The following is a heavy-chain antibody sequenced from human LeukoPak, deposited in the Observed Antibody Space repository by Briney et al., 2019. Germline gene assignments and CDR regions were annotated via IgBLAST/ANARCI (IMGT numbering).Heavy chain of an antibody. CDR1: AYTFTTYW. V-gene: IGHV5-51*01. D-gene: IGHD3-22*01. CDR3: ARDYDSSGYAAH. Sequence: GESLKISCKGSAYTFTTYWIAWVRQMPGKGLEWMGIIYPGDSDTRYSPSFQGQVTISADKSNSTAYLQWSSLKASDTAMYYCARDYDSSGYAAHWGQGTLVTVSS. J-gene: IGHJ4*02. CDR2: IYPGDSDT.